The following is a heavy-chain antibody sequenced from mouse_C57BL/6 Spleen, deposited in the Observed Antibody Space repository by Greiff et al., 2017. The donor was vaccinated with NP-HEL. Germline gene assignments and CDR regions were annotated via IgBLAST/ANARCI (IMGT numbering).Heavy chain of an antibody. D-gene: IGHD2-3*01. V-gene: IGHV1-19*01. J-gene: IGHJ4*01. Sequence: EVQLQQSGPVLVKPGASVKMSCKASGYTFTDYYMNWVKQSHGKSLEWIGVINPYNGGTSYNQKFKGKATLTVDKSSSTAYMELNSLTSEDSAVYYCARRGDGYYESITDYYAMDYWGQGTSVTVSS. CDR1: GYTFTDYY. CDR2: INPYNGGT. CDR3: ARRGDGYYESITDYYAMDY.